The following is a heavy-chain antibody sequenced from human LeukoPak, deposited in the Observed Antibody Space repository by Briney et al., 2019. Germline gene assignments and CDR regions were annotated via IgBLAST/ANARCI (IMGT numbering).Heavy chain of an antibody. D-gene: IGHD3-3*01. J-gene: IGHJ3*02. CDR2: IYTSGST. V-gene: IGHV4-61*02. Sequence: SQTLSLTCTVSGGSISSGSYYWSWIRQPAGKGLEWTGRIYTSGSTNYNPSLKSRVTMSVDTSKNQFSLKLSSVTAADTAVYYCARDPIWSGYPIGLDDAFDIWGQGIMVTVSS. CDR1: GGSISSGSYY. CDR3: ARDPIWSGYPIGLDDAFDI.